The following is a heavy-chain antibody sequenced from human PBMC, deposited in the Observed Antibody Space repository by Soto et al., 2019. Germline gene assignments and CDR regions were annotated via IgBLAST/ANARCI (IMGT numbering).Heavy chain of an antibody. CDR3: ARDQVAGTRYFDL. CDR2: ISSSSSYI. V-gene: IGHV3-21*01. CDR1: GFTFSTFS. J-gene: IGHJ2*01. D-gene: IGHD6-19*01. Sequence: EVQLVESGGGLVKPGGPRRLSGEASGFTFSTFSMNWFGQAPGRGLEGVSSISSSSSYIYYADSVKGRFTISRDNAKNSLYLQMNSLRAEDTAVYYCARDQVAGTRYFDLWGRGTLVTVSS.